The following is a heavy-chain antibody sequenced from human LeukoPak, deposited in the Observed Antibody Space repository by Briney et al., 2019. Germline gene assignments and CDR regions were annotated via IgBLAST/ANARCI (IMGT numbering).Heavy chain of an antibody. CDR2: IYTSGST. Sequence: SETLSLTCTVSGGSISSGSYYWSWIRQPAGKGLEWIGRIYTSGSTNYNPSLKSRVTISVDTSKNQFSLKLSSVTPADTAVYYCARDSSSSPFFEYWGQRTLVTVSS. CDR1: GGSISSGSYY. J-gene: IGHJ4*02. CDR3: ARDSSSSPFFEY. D-gene: IGHD6-6*01. V-gene: IGHV4-61*02.